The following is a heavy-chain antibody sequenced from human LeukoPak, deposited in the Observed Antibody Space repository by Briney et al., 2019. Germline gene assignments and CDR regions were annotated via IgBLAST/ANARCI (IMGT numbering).Heavy chain of an antibody. J-gene: IGHJ4*02. Sequence: GGSLRLSCAASGFTFSSYAMTWVRQAPGKGLEWVSSISVNGGTTYYADSVKGRFTISRDSSKNTLYLQMNSLRAEDTAVYYCVKGGGNVRRYFEYWGQGTLVTVSS. CDR1: GFTFSSYA. CDR3: VKGGGNVRRYFEY. CDR2: ISVNGGTT. V-gene: IGHV3-23*01. D-gene: IGHD4-23*01.